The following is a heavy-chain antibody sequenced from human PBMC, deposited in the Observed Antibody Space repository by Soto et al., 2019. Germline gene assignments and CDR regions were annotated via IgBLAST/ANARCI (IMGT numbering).Heavy chain of an antibody. CDR1: GYSFTSYL. CDR3: ARAPETIVGATYFDY. J-gene: IGHJ4*02. Sequence: PGESLQISCKGSGYSFTSYLIGWVRQMPGKGLEWMGIIYPGDSDTRYSPSFQGQVTTSADKSISTAYLQWSSLKASDTAMYYCARAPETIVGATYFDYWGQGTLVTVSS. V-gene: IGHV5-51*01. D-gene: IGHD1-26*01. CDR2: IYPGDSDT.